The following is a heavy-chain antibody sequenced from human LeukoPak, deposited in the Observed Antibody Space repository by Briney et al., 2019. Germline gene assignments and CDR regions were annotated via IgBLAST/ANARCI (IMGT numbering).Heavy chain of an antibody. CDR1: GGSISSYY. D-gene: IGHD5-18*01. CDR2: IYTSGST. Sequence: PSETLSLTCTVSGGSISSYYWSWIRQPAGKGLEWVGRIYTSGSTNYNPSLKSRVTMSVDTSKNQFSLKLSSVTAADTAVYYCAREVRTSYGDLYYYYGMDVWGQGTTVTVSS. V-gene: IGHV4-4*07. CDR3: AREVRTSYGDLYYYYGMDV. J-gene: IGHJ6*02.